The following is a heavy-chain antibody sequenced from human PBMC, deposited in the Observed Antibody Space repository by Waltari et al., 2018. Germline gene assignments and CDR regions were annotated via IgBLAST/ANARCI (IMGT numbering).Heavy chain of an antibody. V-gene: IGHV1-3*02. Sequence: QVQLVQSGAEVKKPGASVKVSCKASGYTFSSYAMHWVRQAPGQRLEWMGWSNTCNGYTKYSQEFQGRVTITRDTSASTAYMELSSLRSEDTAVYYCARSSGSYSMDVWGQGTTVTVAS. CDR1: GYTFSSYA. J-gene: IGHJ6*03. D-gene: IGHD1-26*01. CDR2: SNTCNGYT. CDR3: ARSSGSYSMDV.